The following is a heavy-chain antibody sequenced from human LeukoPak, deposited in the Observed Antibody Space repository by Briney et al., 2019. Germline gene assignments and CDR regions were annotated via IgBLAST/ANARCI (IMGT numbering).Heavy chain of an antibody. CDR3: ARGSTYSSRWFSP. V-gene: IGHV4-59*01. CDR2: IYYSGST. J-gene: IGHJ5*02. Sequence: SETLSLTCTLSVGPISSYFWSGIRQPPGKGLEWIGYIYYSGSTNYNPSLKNRVTISVDTSKNHFSLKLSSVTAADTAVYYCARGSTYSSRWFSPWGQGTLVTVSS. D-gene: IGHD6-19*01. CDR1: VGPISSYF.